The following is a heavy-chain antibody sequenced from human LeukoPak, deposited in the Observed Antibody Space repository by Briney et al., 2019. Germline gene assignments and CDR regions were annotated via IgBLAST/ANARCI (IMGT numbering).Heavy chain of an antibody. CDR2: IYYSGST. V-gene: IGHV4-39*01. CDR1: GGSISSSGYY. D-gene: IGHD1-26*01. Sequence: SETLSLNCTVPGGSISSSGYYWGWIRQPPGKGLEWIASIYYSGSTYYNPSLKSRVTISVDTSTNQLSLKLSSLTAADTAVYYCARHEYSGSYYGLSWFDPWGQGTLVTVSS. J-gene: IGHJ5*02. CDR3: ARHEYSGSYYGLSWFDP.